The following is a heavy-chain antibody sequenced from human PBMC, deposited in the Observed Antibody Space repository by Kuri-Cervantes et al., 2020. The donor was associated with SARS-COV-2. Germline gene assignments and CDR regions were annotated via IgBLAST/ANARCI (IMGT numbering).Heavy chain of an antibody. Sequence: SETLSLTCTVSGGFIRSDGYYWSWIRQRPGKGLEWIGYIYSGGTTYYSPSLKSRLTISMDTSKNHFSLKLGAVTAADTATYYCARYYYDSRGYVFSDYWGRGNPVTVSS. V-gene: IGHV4-31*03. CDR2: IYSGGTT. CDR1: GGFIRSDGYY. J-gene: IGHJ4*02. CDR3: ARYYYDSRGYVFSDY. D-gene: IGHD3-22*01.